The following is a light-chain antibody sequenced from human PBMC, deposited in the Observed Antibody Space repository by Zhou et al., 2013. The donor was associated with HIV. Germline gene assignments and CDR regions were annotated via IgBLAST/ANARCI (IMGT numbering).Light chain of an antibody. CDR1: SSNIGSYT. CDR2: RDN. CDR3: AAWDDSLNGYV. Sequence: QSVLTQPPSASGTPGQRVTISCSGSSSNIGSYTVNWYQQLPGTAPKLLIYRDNQRPSGVPDRFSGSKSGTSASLAISGLQSEDVADYYCAAWDDSLNGYVFGTGTTVTVL. J-gene: IGLJ1*01. V-gene: IGLV1-44*01.